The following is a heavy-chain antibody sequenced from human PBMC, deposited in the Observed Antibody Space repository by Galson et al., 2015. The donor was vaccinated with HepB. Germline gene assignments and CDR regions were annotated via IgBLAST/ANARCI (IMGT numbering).Heavy chain of an antibody. D-gene: IGHD2-2*02. J-gene: IGHJ4*02. Sequence: TLSLTCAVYGGSFSGYYWSWIRQPPGKGLEWIGEINHSGSTNYNPPLKSRVTISVDTSKNQFSLKLSSVTAADTAVYYCARVGCSSTSCYRGFWVNNVPFDYWGQGTLVTVSS. CDR2: INHSGST. V-gene: IGHV4-34*01. CDR1: GGSFSGYY. CDR3: ARVGCSSTSCYRGFWVNNVPFDY.